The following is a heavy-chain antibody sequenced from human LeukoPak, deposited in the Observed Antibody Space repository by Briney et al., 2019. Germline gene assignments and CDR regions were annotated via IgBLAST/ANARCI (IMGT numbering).Heavy chain of an antibody. D-gene: IGHD2-2*01. Sequence: PSETLSLTCAVSGGSISSGGYSWRWIRQPPGKGLEWIGYIYHSGSTYYNPSLRSRVTISVDRSKNQFSLKLSSVTAADTAVYYCARESRTLKNWFDPWGQGTLVTVSS. V-gene: IGHV4-30-2*01. CDR2: IYHSGST. CDR1: GGSISSGGYS. J-gene: IGHJ5*02. CDR3: ARESRTLKNWFDP.